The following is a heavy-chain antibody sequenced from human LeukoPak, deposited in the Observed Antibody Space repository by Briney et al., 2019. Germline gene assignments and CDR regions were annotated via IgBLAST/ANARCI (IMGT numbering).Heavy chain of an antibody. CDR2: ISSSSSYI. D-gene: IGHD1-26*01. J-gene: IGHJ4*02. CDR1: GFTFSRYS. CDR3: ARDLLGWELHYFDY. V-gene: IGHV3-21*01. Sequence: PGGSLRLSCEASGFTFSRYSLTWVRQAPGKGLEWVSSISSSSSYIYYADSVKGRFTISRDNAKNSLYLQMNSLRAEDTAVYYCARDLLGWELHYFDYWGQGTLVTVSS.